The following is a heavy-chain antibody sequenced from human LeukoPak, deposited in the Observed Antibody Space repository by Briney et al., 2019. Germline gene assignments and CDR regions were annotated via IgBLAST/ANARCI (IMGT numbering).Heavy chain of an antibody. D-gene: IGHD2/OR15-2a*01. CDR3: ARTTKYSFDI. Sequence: GGSLRLSCVASGFTFSDYWMRWVRQAPGKGLEWVAHIKNDGSEKYYVDSVKGRFTISRDNANNSLYLSMNSLRSEHTAVYYCARTTKYSFDICGQGTMVTVSS. J-gene: IGHJ3*02. CDR1: GFTFSDYW. V-gene: IGHV3-7*04. CDR2: IKNDGSEK.